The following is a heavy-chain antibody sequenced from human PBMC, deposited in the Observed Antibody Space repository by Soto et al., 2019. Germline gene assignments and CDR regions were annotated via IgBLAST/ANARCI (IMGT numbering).Heavy chain of an antibody. D-gene: IGHD2-2*01. CDR1: GFSLATSGVG. Sequence: QITLEESGPTLVKPTQTLTLTCSFSGFSLATSGVGVGWIRQPPGQALEWLAIVYWDDDKKYSPSLASRLTVTWDTSKNQVVLTVTNMDPADTGTYFCAHRPYCGFTSCYGMDFFDHWGRGILVTVSS. V-gene: IGHV2-5*02. J-gene: IGHJ4*02. CDR2: VYWDDDK. CDR3: AHRPYCGFTSCYGMDFFDH.